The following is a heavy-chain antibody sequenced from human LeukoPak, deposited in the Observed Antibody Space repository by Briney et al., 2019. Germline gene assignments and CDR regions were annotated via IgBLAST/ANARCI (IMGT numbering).Heavy chain of an antibody. CDR2: IYYSGNT. V-gene: IGHV4-39*01. Sequence: SETLSLTCTVSGGSISGYYWGWIRQPPGKGLEWIGSIYYSGNTHYNPSLNSRVTISVDTSKNQFSLKLSSVTAADTALYYCARIARSDFDCWGQGTLVTVSS. CDR3: ARIARSDFDC. J-gene: IGHJ4*02. D-gene: IGHD6-13*01. CDR1: GGSISGYY.